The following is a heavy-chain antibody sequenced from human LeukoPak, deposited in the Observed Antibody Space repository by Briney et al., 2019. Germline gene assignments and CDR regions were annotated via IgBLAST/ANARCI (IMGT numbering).Heavy chain of an antibody. CDR1: GYTFTSYD. CDR2: MNPNSGNT. J-gene: IGHJ4*02. V-gene: IGHV1-8*01. D-gene: IGHD3-10*01. CDR3: AVMVRGVHQAFDY. Sequence: ASVKVSCKASGYTFTSYDINWVRQATGQGLKWMGWMNPNSGNTGYAQKFQGRVTMTRNTSISTAYMELSSLRSEDTAVYYCAVMVRGVHQAFDYWGQGTLVTVSS.